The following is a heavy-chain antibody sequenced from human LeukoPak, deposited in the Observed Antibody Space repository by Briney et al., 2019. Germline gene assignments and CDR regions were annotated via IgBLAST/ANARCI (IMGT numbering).Heavy chain of an antibody. CDR3: ARDRRRDIIVWYFDL. V-gene: IGHV3-23*01. CDR2: INGCGGRT. Sequence: GGSLRLSCAAPGFTFSSYPMSWVPRAPGWGLGWVSAINGCGGRTYDADSVKGRFTISRDNAKNSLYLQMNSLRAEDTAVYYCARDRRRDIIVWYFDLWGRGTLVTVSS. D-gene: IGHD5-24*01. J-gene: IGHJ2*01. CDR1: GFTFSSYP.